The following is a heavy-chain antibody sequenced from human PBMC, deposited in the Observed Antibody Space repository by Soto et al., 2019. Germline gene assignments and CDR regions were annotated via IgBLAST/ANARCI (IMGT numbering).Heavy chain of an antibody. D-gene: IGHD2-15*01. CDR1: GGSISSSTYY. V-gene: IGHV4-39*07. CDR3: VRGGGYCSGGSCWWFDP. J-gene: IGHJ5*02. CDR2: MYYTGNK. Sequence: PSETLSLTCTVSGGSISSSTYYWDWIRQPPGKGLEWIGAMYYTGNKNYNPSLESRVTMSVDTSKNHFSLSLGSATAADTAVYYCVRGGGYCSGGSCWWFDPWGQGTLVTVSS.